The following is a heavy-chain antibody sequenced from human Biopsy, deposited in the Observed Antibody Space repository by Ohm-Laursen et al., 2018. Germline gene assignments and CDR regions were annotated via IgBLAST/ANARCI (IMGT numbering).Heavy chain of an antibody. Sequence: ASVKVSCNTSGYTFTDYFVHWVRQAPGQGLEWMGWIDTINGGTRSAQKFQGRVTMTRDTSISTAYMELSRLTSDDTAVYYCALAAAQTVTHFDYWGQGTLVTVSS. CDR1: GYTFTDYF. CDR3: ALAAAQTVTHFDY. V-gene: IGHV1-2*02. J-gene: IGHJ4*02. CDR2: IDTINGGT. D-gene: IGHD4-17*01.